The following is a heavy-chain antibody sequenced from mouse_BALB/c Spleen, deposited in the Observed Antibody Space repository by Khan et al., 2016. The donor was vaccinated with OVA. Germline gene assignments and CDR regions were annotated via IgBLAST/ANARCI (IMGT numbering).Heavy chain of an antibody. V-gene: IGHV14-3*02. CDR3: ARWPRGY. J-gene: IGHJ2*01. CDR1: GFNIKDTY. Sequence: VQLQQPGAELVKPGASVKLSCTVSGFNIKDTYMHWVKQRPDQGLEWIGRIDPVNGNTEYDPKFQGKATITADTSSNTAYLHLSSLTSEDTAVYYCARWPRGYWGQGTTLTVSS. CDR2: IDPVNGNT.